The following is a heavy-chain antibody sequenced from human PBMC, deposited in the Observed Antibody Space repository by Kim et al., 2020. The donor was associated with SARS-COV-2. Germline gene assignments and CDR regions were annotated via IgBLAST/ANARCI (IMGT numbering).Heavy chain of an antibody. D-gene: IGHD1-26*01. CDR2: IYYSGNT. J-gene: IGHJ5*02. CDR3: ARQEEKWELLGENWFDP. V-gene: IGHV4-39*01. CDR1: GGSISSSSYY. Sequence: SETLSLTCTVSGGSISSSSYYWGWIRQPPGKGLEWIGSIYYSGNTYYNPSLKSRVTISVDTSKNQFSLKLSSVTAADTAVYYCARQEEKWELLGENWFDP.